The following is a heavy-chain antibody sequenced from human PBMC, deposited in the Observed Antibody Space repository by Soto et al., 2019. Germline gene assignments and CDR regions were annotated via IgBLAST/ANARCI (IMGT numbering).Heavy chain of an antibody. CDR3: ARDQIVADDAFDI. Sequence: GGSMRLSCAASGFTVSSNYMSWVRQAPGKGLEWVSVIYSGGSTYYADSVKGRFTISRDNSKNTLYLQMNSLRAEDTAVYYCARDQIVADDAFDIWGQGTMVTVSS. CDR2: IYSGGST. CDR1: GFTVSSNY. J-gene: IGHJ3*02. V-gene: IGHV3-66*01. D-gene: IGHD6-19*01.